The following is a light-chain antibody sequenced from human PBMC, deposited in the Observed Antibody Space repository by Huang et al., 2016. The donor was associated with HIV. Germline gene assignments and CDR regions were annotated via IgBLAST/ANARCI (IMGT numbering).Light chain of an antibody. CDR2: EAS. Sequence: DIQMTQSSATLSASVGDRVTITCRASQSIGTWLAWYQQKPGKAPNLLIYEASTLEGGVPSRFSGGGSGTEFTLTIISLQPDDFATYYCQHYNSFPWTFGQGTKVEV. V-gene: IGKV1-5*03. J-gene: IGKJ1*01. CDR3: QHYNSFPWT. CDR1: QSIGTW.